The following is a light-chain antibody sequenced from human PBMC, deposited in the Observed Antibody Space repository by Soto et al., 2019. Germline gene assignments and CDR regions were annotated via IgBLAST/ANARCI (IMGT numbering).Light chain of an antibody. V-gene: IGKV3-15*01. CDR3: QEYDNSLWT. Sequence: EIVMTQSPATLSASPGERATLSCRASQSVSSNLAWYQQKPGQAPRLLIHGATTRATGIPARFSGSGSGTEFTLTISSLQSEDFAVYYCQEYDNSLWTFGQGTKVDIK. CDR2: GAT. J-gene: IGKJ1*01. CDR1: QSVSSN.